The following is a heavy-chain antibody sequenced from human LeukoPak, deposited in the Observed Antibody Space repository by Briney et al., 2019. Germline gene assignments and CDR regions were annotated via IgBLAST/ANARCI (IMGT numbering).Heavy chain of an antibody. Sequence: PSETLSLTCAVYGGSFSGYYWSWIRQPPEKGLEWIGEINHSGSTNYNPSLKSRVTISVDTSKNQFSLKLSSVTAADTAVYYCARVRRYCSGGSCYRTYYYYGMDVWGQGTTVTVSS. CDR3: ARVRRYCSGGSCYRTYYYYGMDV. CDR1: GGSFSGYY. V-gene: IGHV4-34*01. D-gene: IGHD2-15*01. J-gene: IGHJ6*02. CDR2: INHSGST.